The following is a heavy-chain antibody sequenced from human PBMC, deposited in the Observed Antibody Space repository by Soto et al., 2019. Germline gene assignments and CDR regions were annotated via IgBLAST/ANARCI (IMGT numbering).Heavy chain of an antibody. V-gene: IGHV3-74*01. Sequence: GGSVRLSCADSGFTLSSYWMHWVRQAPGKGLVWVSRIISDGRSTSYADYVKGRFTISRDNAKNTLYRQLNRLRAEDTAVYYCARDRAPMLYDIWGQGTMVTVSS. CDR1: GFTLSSYW. CDR2: IISDGRST. CDR3: ARDRAPMLYDI. J-gene: IGHJ3*02. D-gene: IGHD3-16*01.